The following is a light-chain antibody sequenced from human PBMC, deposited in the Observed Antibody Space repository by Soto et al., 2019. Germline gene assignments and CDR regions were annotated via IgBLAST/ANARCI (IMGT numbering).Light chain of an antibody. CDR2: EVS. Sequence: QSALTQPPSVSGSPGQSVTISCTGSSSDVGGYNYVSWYQQHPGKAPKLMIYEVSKRPSGVPDRLSGSKSGNTASLTVSGLQAEDEADYYCSSYGGSNTVVFGGGTNLTVL. CDR3: SSYGGSNTVV. J-gene: IGLJ2*01. V-gene: IGLV2-8*01. CDR1: SSDVGGYNY.